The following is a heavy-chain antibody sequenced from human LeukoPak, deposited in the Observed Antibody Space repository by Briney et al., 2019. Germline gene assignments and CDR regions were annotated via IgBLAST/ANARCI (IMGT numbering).Heavy chain of an antibody. J-gene: IGHJ4*02. V-gene: IGHV4-59*08. CDR3: VIPYSSSGY. CDR2: IYFSGRT. D-gene: IGHD6-6*01. CDR1: GGSISSYY. Sequence: SETLSLTCTVSGGSISSYYWSCIRQPPREGLEWVGYIYFSGRTHYNTSPKRRVTLPVHTSKNQFSLTRTCVTAEDQAVYSIVIPYSSSGYWGQGTVDPVSS.